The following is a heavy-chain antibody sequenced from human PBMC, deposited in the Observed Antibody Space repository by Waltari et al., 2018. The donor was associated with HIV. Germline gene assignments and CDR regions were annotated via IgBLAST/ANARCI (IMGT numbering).Heavy chain of an antibody. V-gene: IGHV3-7*03. J-gene: IGHJ4*02. Sequence: EVQLVESGGGLVQPGGSLRLSCAASGFTFSSYWMSWVRQAPGKGLEWGANIKQDGSEKYYVDSVKGRFTISRDNAKNSLYLQMNSLRAEDTAVYYCARDLDNWGRTQGFFDYWGQGTLVTVSS. D-gene: IGHD1-1*01. CDR3: ARDLDNWGRTQGFFDY. CDR2: IKQDGSEK. CDR1: GFTFSSYW.